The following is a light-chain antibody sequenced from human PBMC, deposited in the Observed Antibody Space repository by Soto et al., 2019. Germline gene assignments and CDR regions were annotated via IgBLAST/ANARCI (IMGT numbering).Light chain of an antibody. Sequence: ETVMTQSPATLSVSPGERATLSCRASQSISRDLAWYQQKPGQAPRLLIYGASTTATGIPGRFSGSGSGREFTLTISSLQSEDFAVYYCQQYNNWPRTFGQGTKLEIK. V-gene: IGKV3-15*01. CDR2: GAS. J-gene: IGKJ2*01. CDR3: QQYNNWPRT. CDR1: QSISRD.